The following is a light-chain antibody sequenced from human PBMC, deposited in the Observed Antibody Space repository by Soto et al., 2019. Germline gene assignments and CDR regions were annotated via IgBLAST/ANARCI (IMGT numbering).Light chain of an antibody. CDR1: SSDVGGYNY. CDR2: EVR. J-gene: IGLJ2*01. Sequence: QSALTQPASVSGSPGQSITISCTGTSSDVGGYNYVSWYQHHPGKAPKLMISEVRNRPSGVSNRFSGSKSGNTASLTISGLQAEDEADYYCSSFTSSTAVVFGGGTKLTVL. V-gene: IGLV2-14*01. CDR3: SSFTSSTAVV.